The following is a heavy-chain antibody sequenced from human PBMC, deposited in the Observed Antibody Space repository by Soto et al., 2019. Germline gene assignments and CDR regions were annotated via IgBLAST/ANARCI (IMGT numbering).Heavy chain of an antibody. Sequence: SETLSLTCAVSGGSISSGGYSWSWIRQPPGKGLEWIGYIYHSGSTYYNPSLKSRVTISVDRSKNQFSLKLSSVTAADTAVYYCARAKQLGPYYFDYWGHGTLVTVSS. CDR3: ARAKQLGPYYFDY. D-gene: IGHD6-6*01. CDR1: GGSISSGGYS. V-gene: IGHV4-30-2*01. J-gene: IGHJ4*01. CDR2: IYHSGST.